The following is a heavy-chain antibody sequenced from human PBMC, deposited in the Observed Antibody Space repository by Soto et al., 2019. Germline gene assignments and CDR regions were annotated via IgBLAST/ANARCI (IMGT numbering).Heavy chain of an antibody. D-gene: IGHD5-18*01. J-gene: IGHJ6*02. V-gene: IGHV5-51*01. CDR1: GYSFTSYW. CDR3: ARLNTAMVTLNYYYGMDV. Sequence: GESLKISCKGSGYSFTSYWIGWVRQMPGKGLEWMGIIYPGDSDTRYSPSFQGQVTISADKSISTAYLQWSSLKASDTAMYYCARLNTAMVTLNYYYGMDVWGQGTTVTVS. CDR2: IYPGDSDT.